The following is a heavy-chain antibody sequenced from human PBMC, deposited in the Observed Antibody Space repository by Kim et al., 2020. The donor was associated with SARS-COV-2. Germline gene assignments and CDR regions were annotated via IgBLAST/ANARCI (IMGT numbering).Heavy chain of an antibody. V-gene: IGHV4-39*01. CDR2: IYYSGST. CDR3: ARHTPQMGYAGGGVGGYLFN. D-gene: IGHD2-2*01. J-gene: IGHJ4*02. Sequence: SETLSLTCTVSGGSISSSSYYWGWIRQPPGKGLEWIGSIYYSGSTYYNPSLKSRVTISVDTSKNQFSLKLSSVTAADTAVYYCARHTPQMGYAGGGVGGYLFNWGQGTLVTVSS. CDR1: GGSISSSSYY.